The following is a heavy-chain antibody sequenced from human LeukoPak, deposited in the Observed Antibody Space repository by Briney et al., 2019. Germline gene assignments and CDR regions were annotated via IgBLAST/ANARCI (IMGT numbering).Heavy chain of an antibody. CDR1: GFTFSSYG. CDR3: AKELYDSSGPRLF. D-gene: IGHD3-22*01. CDR2: IWYDGSKK. V-gene: IGHV3-30*02. J-gene: IGHJ4*02. Sequence: PGRSLRLSCAASGFTFSSYGMHWVRQASGKGLEWVAFIWYDGSKKYFADSVKGRFTISRDNSKNTLYLQMNSLRPEDTAVYYCAKELYDSSGPRLFWGQGTLVTVSS.